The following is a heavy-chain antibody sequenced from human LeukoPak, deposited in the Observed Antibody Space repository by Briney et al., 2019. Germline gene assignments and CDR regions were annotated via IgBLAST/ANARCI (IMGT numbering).Heavy chain of an antibody. J-gene: IGHJ4*02. CDR1: EFTFSTYS. CDR3: ARPFGRYGDYENYYFDY. CDR2: VSSDGTTR. Sequence: HGGSLRLSCAASEFTFSTYSMNWVRQAPGKGLEWVSYVSSDGTTRYYADSVKGRFTVSRDTAKNSLYLQMNSLRAEDTAVYYCARPFGRYGDYENYYFDYWGQGTLVTVSS. V-gene: IGHV3-48*01. D-gene: IGHD4-17*01.